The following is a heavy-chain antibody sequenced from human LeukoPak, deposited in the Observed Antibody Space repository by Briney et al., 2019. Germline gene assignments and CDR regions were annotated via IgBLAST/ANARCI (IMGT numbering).Heavy chain of an antibody. V-gene: IGHV1-18*01. CDR3: ARDRGGYGLYWYFDL. CDR2: ISGYNGNT. J-gene: IGHJ2*01. Sequence: ASVKVSCKASGYTFTSYGISWVRQAPGQGLEWMGWISGYNGNTNYAQKLQGRVTMITDTSTSTAYMELRSLRSDDTAVYYCARDRGGYGLYWYFDLWGRGTLVTVSS. D-gene: IGHD1-26*01. CDR1: GYTFTSYG.